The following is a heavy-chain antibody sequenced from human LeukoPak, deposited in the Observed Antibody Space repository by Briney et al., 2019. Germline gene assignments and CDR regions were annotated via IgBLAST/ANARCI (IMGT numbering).Heavy chain of an antibody. Sequence: GGSLRLSCAASGFIFNSYGMHWVRQAPGKGLEWVAVIWYDGSNKYYADSVKGRFTISRDNSKNTLYLQMNSLRAEDTAVYYCAREMPTSGDAFDIWGRGTMVTVSS. CDR3: AREMPTSGDAFDI. J-gene: IGHJ3*02. CDR2: IWYDGSNK. CDR1: GFIFNSYG. V-gene: IGHV3-33*08. D-gene: IGHD5-24*01.